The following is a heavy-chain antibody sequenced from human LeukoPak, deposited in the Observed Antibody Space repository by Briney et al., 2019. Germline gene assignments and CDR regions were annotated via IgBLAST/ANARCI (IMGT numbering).Heavy chain of an antibody. CDR2: ISYDGSNK. V-gene: IGHV3-30*18. D-gene: IGHD1-14*01. J-gene: IGHJ4*02. CDR3: AKDRPNLR. Sequence: PGRSLRLSCAASGFTFSSYGMHWVRQAPGKGLEWVAVISYDGSNKYYADSVKGRFTISRDNSKNTLYLQMNSLRAEDTAVYYCAKDRPNLRWGQGTLVTVSS. CDR1: GFTFSSYG.